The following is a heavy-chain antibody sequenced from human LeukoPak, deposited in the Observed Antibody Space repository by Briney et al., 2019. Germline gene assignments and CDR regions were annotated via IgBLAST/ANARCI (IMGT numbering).Heavy chain of an antibody. CDR2: ISYDGSNK. J-gene: IGHJ3*02. CDR1: GFTFSNYA. D-gene: IGHD4-23*01. Sequence: PGGSLRLSCAASGFTFSNYAMHWVRQAPGKGLEWVAVISYDGSNKYYADSVKGRFTISRDNSKNTLYLQMNSLRAEDTAVYYCARDTNTGVQGGGDAFDIWGQGTMVTVSS. V-gene: IGHV3-30*04. CDR3: ARDTNTGVQGGGDAFDI.